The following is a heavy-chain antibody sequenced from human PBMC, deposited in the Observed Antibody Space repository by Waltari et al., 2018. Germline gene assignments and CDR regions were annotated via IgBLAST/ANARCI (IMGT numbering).Heavy chain of an antibody. Sequence: QVQLVQSGDEVKKPGSSVKVPCKASGGTFSSYAISWVRQASGQGLEWMGGIIPIFGTANYAQKFQGRVTITADESTSTAYMELSSLRSEDTAVYYCARGEDCSSTSCFYDYWGQGTLVTVSS. J-gene: IGHJ4*02. V-gene: IGHV1-69*01. CDR2: IIPIFGTA. D-gene: IGHD2-2*01. CDR1: GGTFSSYA. CDR3: ARGEDCSSTSCFYDY.